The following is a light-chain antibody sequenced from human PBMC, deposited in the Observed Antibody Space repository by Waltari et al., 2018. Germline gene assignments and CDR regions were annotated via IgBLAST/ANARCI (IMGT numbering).Light chain of an antibody. V-gene: IGKV1-33*01. J-gene: IGKJ1*01. Sequence: DTQMTQSPSSLSASVGDSVTITCQASQDISHYLNWYQQRVGNAPKLLIYDASKLETGAPSRFSGSGSGTDFTLTISSLQPEDFATYYCLQYDNLPRTFGQGTKVDIK. CDR1: QDISHY. CDR2: DAS. CDR3: LQYDNLPRT.